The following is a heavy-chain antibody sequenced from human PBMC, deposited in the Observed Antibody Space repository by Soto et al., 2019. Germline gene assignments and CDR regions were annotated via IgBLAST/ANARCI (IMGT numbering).Heavy chain of an antibody. Sequence: GGSLRLSCAASGFTFSSYAMHWVRQAPGKGLEWVAVISYDGSNKYYEDSVKGRFTISRDNSKNTRYLQMNSLRAEDTAVYYCARGPTMIVAEPSPLDYWGQGTLVTVSS. CDR3: ARGPTMIVAEPSPLDY. J-gene: IGHJ4*02. V-gene: IGHV3-30-3*01. D-gene: IGHD3-22*01. CDR2: ISYDGSNK. CDR1: GFTFSSYA.